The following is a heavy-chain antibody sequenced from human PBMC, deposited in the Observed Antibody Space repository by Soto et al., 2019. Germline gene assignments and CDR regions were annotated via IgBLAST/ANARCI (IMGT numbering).Heavy chain of an antibody. Sequence: QVQLQESGPGLVQPSETLSLTCIVSGGSISSYYWTWIRQPPGKGLECIGYISYSGSTNYNPSLKSRVXXSXDXLKNEFSLKLSSVTAAATAMYYCARLVPNWGSWFDYWGQGTLVTVSS. D-gene: IGHD7-27*01. CDR2: ISYSGST. J-gene: IGHJ4*02. CDR3: ARLVPNWGSWFDY. V-gene: IGHV4-59*08. CDR1: GGSISSYY.